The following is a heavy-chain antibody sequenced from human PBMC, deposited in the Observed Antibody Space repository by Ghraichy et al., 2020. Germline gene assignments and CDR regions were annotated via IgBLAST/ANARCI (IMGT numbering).Heavy chain of an antibody. CDR3: ARDRHVLTGYTFDY. CDR2: IWYDGSNK. Sequence: SLNISCAASGFTFSSYGMHWVRQAPGKGLEWVAVIWYDGSNKYYVDSVKGRFTISRDNSKNTLYLQMNSLRAEDTAVYYCARDRHVLTGYTFDYWGQGTLVTVSS. CDR1: GFTFSSYG. D-gene: IGHD3-9*01. V-gene: IGHV3-33*01. J-gene: IGHJ4*02.